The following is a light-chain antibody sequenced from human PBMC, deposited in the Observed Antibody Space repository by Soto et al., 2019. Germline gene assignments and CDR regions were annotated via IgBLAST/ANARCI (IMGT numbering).Light chain of an antibody. V-gene: IGKV3-11*01. CDR2: EAS. J-gene: IGKJ1*01. Sequence: EIVLTQSPATLSLSPGERATLSCRASQSVSSSLAWYQQKLGKAPRLLIYEASDRATGIPARFSGSGSGTDFTLIISSLEPEDFAVYYCQQGSTWPWTFGQGTKVEIK. CDR3: QQGSTWPWT. CDR1: QSVSSS.